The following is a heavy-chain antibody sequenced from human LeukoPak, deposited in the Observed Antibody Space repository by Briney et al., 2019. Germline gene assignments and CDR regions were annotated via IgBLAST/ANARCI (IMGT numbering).Heavy chain of an antibody. CDR3: TTLGEYYDSSGYYYN. D-gene: IGHD3-22*01. CDR2: INHSGST. V-gene: IGHV4-34*01. J-gene: IGHJ4*02. CDR1: GGSFSGYY. Sequence: PSETLSLTGAAYGGSFSGYYWSWIRQPPGKGLEWIGEINHSGSTYYNPSLKSRVTISEDTSKNQFSLKLTSVTAADTAVYYCTTLGEYYDSSGYYYNWGQGTLVTVSS.